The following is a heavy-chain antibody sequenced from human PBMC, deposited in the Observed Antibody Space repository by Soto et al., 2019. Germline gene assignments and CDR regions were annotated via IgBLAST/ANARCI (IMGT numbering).Heavy chain of an antibody. Sequence: PGGSLRLSCAASGFTFSSYAMHWVRQAPGKGLEWVAVISYDGSNKYYADSVKGRFTISRDNSKNTLYLQMNSLRAEDTAVYYCARDPFRSGSYAIYYYYGMDVWGQGTTVPVSS. CDR1: GFTFSSYA. CDR2: ISYDGSNK. D-gene: IGHD3-10*01. V-gene: IGHV3-30-3*01. J-gene: IGHJ6*02. CDR3: ARDPFRSGSYAIYYYYGMDV.